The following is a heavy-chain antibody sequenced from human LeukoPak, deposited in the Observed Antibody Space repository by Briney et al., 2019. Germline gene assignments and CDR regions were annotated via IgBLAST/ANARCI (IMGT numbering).Heavy chain of an antibody. CDR2: INPKSGGT. Sequence: ASVKVSCKASGYTFTDYYIHWVRQAPGQGLEWMGMINPKSGGTNYAQKFQDRVTMTRDTSTSTVYMELSSLRSEDTAVYYCARGGGLWASNWYFDLWGRGTLVTVSS. V-gene: IGHV1-2*02. CDR1: GYTFTDYY. D-gene: IGHD2-21*01. CDR3: ARGGGLWASNWYFDL. J-gene: IGHJ2*01.